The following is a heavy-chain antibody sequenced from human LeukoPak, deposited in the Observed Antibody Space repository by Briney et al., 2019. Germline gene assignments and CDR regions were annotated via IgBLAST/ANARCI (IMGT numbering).Heavy chain of an antibody. J-gene: IGHJ3*02. V-gene: IGHV1-18*01. CDR1: GYTFTSYG. D-gene: IGHD3-9*01. CDR2: ISAYNGNT. CDR3: ARDLRFESAFDI. Sequence: ASVKVSCKASGYTFTSYGISWVRQAPGQGLEWMGWISAYNGNTNYAQKLQGRVTITTDTSTSTAYMELRSLRSDDTAVYYCARDLRFESAFDIWGQGTMVTVSS.